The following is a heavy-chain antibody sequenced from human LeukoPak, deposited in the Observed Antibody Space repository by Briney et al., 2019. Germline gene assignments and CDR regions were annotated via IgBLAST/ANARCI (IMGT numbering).Heavy chain of an antibody. J-gene: IGHJ4*02. V-gene: IGHV3-23*01. D-gene: IGHD6-19*01. CDR1: GFTFSSYA. CDR2: ISGSGGST. Sequence: GGSLRLSCAASGFTFSSYAMSWVRQAPGKGLEWVSGISGSGGSTYYADSVKGRFTISRDNAKNTLYLQMNSLRAEDTAVYYCARIYSSGWYVTDYWGQGTLVTVSS. CDR3: ARIYSSGWYVTDY.